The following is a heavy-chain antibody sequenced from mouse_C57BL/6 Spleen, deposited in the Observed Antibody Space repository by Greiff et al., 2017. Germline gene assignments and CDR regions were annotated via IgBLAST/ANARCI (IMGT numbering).Heavy chain of an antibody. CDR3: ARDYGKRGTDY. V-gene: IGHV1-72*01. CDR2: IDPNSGGT. D-gene: IGHD1-1*01. CDR1: GYTFTSYW. J-gene: IGHJ2*01. Sequence: VQLLQPGAELVKPWASVTLSCKASGYTFTSYWMRWVKRRPGRGLEWIGRIDPNSGGTKYNEKFKSKATLTVDKPSSTSFMQLSILTSEDSAVYYCARDYGKRGTDYWGQGTTLTVSS.